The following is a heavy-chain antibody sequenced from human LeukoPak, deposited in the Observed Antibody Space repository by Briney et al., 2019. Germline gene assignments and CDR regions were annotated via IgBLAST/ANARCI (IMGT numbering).Heavy chain of an antibody. CDR3: ARVAYYYDSSGNFDY. D-gene: IGHD3-22*01. CDR1: GYTFTSYG. V-gene: IGHV1-18*01. CDR2: ISAYNGNT. J-gene: IGHJ4*02. Sequence: ASVKVSCKASGYTFTSYGISWVRQAPGQGLEWMGWISAYNGNTNYAQKLQGRVTMTTDTSTSTAYMELRSLRSDDTAVYYCARVAYYYDSSGNFDYWGQGTLVTFSS.